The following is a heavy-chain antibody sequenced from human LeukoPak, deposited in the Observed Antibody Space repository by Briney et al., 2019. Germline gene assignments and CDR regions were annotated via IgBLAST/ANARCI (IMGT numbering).Heavy chain of an antibody. CDR3: ARVLGGWLYQLPAHPYYFDY. CDR2: MNPNSGNT. D-gene: IGHD2-2*01. CDR1: GYTFTSYD. J-gene: IGHJ4*02. V-gene: IGHV1-8*01. Sequence: ASVKVSCKASGYTFTSYDINWVRQATGQGLEWMGWMNPNSGNTGYAQKFQGRVTMTRNTSISTAYMELSSLRSEDTAVYYCARVLGGWLYQLPAHPYYFDYWGQGTLVTVSS.